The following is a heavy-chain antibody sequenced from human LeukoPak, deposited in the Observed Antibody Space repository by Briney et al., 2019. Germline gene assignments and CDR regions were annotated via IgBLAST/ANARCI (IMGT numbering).Heavy chain of an antibody. Sequence: PSETLSLTCTVSGGSISSYYWSWIRQPAGKGLEWIGRIYTSGSTNCNPSLKSRVTMSVDTSKNQFSLKLSSVTAADTAVYYCARERPPYGDYAFFDYWGQGTLVTVSS. CDR2: IYTSGST. V-gene: IGHV4-4*07. D-gene: IGHD4-17*01. CDR1: GGSISSYY. J-gene: IGHJ4*02. CDR3: ARERPPYGDYAFFDY.